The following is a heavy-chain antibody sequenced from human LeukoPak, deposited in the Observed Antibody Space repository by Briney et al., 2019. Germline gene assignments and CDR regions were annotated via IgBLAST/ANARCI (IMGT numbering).Heavy chain of an antibody. V-gene: IGHV3-30*02. J-gene: IGHJ6*03. CDR3: AKGFLEKYYYMDV. Sequence: PGGSLRLSCATSGFTFGAYGMHWVRQAPGKGLEWVAFIRYDGSNRYYADSVKGRFTISRDDSKNTLYLQMNSLRTEDTAVYYCAKGFLEKYYYMDVWGKGTTVTVSS. D-gene: IGHD1-1*01. CDR2: IRYDGSNR. CDR1: GFTFGAYG.